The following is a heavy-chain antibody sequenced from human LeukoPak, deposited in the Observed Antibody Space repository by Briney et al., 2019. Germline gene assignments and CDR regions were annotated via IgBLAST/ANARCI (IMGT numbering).Heavy chain of an antibody. Sequence: SETLSLTCSVSGGSISSYYWTWIRQPPGKGLEWIGYIYYTGSTNYNPSLESRVTISVDTSKNQFSLKLSSVTAADTAAYYCARRGSNWFDPWGQGTLVTVSS. CDR1: GGSISSYY. CDR2: IYYTGST. V-gene: IGHV4-59*01. J-gene: IGHJ5*02. D-gene: IGHD3-16*01. CDR3: ARRGSNWFDP.